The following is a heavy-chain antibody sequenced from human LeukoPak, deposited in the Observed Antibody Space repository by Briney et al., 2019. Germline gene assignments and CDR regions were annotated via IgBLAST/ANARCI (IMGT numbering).Heavy chain of an antibody. V-gene: IGHV3-23*01. Sequence: GGSLRLSCAASGFTFSSHAMSWVRQAPGKGLEWVSAISGSDGGTYYADSVKGRFTISRDNSKNTLYLQMSTLRAEDTAVYYCAKSTTAGTRWFDPWGQGTLVTVSS. CDR2: ISGSDGGT. J-gene: IGHJ5*02. CDR1: GFTFSSHA. D-gene: IGHD6-13*01. CDR3: AKSTTAGTRWFDP.